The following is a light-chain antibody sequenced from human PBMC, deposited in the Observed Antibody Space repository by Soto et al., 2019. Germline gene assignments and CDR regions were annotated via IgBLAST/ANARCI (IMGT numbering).Light chain of an antibody. J-gene: IGKJ4*01. Sequence: EIVLTQFPGALSLSPGERVTLSCRASQTVSNTYLASYQQKSGQAPKFLIYGASNRATGIPDRFSGSGSGTDFTRTISRLEPEDFAVYYCQQYGALPPTFGGGTKVEIK. CDR3: QQYGALPPT. V-gene: IGKV3-20*01. CDR2: GAS. CDR1: QTVSNTY.